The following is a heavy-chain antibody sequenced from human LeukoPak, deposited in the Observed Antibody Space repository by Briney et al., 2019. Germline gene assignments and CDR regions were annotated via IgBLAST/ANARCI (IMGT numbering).Heavy chain of an antibody. CDR1: GFTFSSYS. V-gene: IGHV3-21*01. CDR2: ISSSSSYI. Sequence: GGSLRLSCAASGFTFSSYSMNWVRQAPGKGLEWVSSISSSSSYIYYADSVKGRFTISRDNSKNTLYLQMNSLRAEDTAVYYCAKDALSYYYDSSGYFDYWGQGTLVTVSS. CDR3: AKDALSYYYDSSGYFDY. J-gene: IGHJ4*02. D-gene: IGHD3-22*01.